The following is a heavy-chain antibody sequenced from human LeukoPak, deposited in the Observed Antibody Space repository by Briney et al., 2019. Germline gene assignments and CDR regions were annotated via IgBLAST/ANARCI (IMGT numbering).Heavy chain of an antibody. Sequence: ASVKVSCKASGYTFTGYYMHWVRQAPGQGLEWMGWINPNSGGTNYAQKFQGRVTMTRDTSISTAYMELSRLRSDDTAVYYCARVVWLAGATLFDYWGQGTLATVSS. J-gene: IGHJ4*02. D-gene: IGHD1-26*01. CDR3: ARVVWLAGATLFDY. V-gene: IGHV1-2*02. CDR2: INPNSGGT. CDR1: GYTFTGYY.